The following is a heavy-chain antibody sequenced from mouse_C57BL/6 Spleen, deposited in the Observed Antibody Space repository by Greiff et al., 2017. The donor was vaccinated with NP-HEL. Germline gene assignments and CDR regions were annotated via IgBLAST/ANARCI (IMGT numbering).Heavy chain of an antibody. CDR1: GFTFSSYA. CDR3: ANGGSSPFAY. Sequence: EVKLQESGGGLVKPGGSLKLSCAASGFTFSSYAMSWVRQTPEKRLEWVATISDGGSYTCYPDNVKGRFTISRDNAKNNLYLQMSHLKSEDTAMYYCANGGSSPFAYWGQGTLVTVSA. V-gene: IGHV5-4*03. J-gene: IGHJ3*01. CDR2: ISDGGSYT. D-gene: IGHD1-1*01.